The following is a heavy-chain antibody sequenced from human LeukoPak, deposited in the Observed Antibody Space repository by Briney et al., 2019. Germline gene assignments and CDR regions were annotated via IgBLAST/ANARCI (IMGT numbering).Heavy chain of an antibody. CDR1: GYTFTGYF. CDR3: ATELGDY. V-gene: IGHV1-18*04. J-gene: IGHJ4*02. D-gene: IGHD1-26*01. CDR2: ISAYNGNT. Sequence: ASVKVSCKASGYTFTGYFMNWVRQAPGQGLEWMGWISAYNGNTNYAQKVQGRVTMTTDTSTSTAYMELRSLRSDDTAVYYCATELGDYWGQGTLVTVSS.